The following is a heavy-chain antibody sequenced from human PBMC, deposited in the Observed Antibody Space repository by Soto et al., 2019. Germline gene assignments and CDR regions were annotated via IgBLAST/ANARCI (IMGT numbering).Heavy chain of an antibody. D-gene: IGHD3-22*01. J-gene: IGHJ2*01. V-gene: IGHV3-30*18. CDR3: AKDRTAPPWTMIGL. CDR2: ISHDGSKK. CDR1: GFIFSSYG. Sequence: VQLVESGGGMVQPGRSLKLSCAASGFIFSSYGMHWVRPAPGKGLEWVAVISHDGSKKYYADSVKGRFTISRDNSKNALYLQMNSLRAEDKAVYYCAKDRTAPPWTMIGLWGRGTLVTVSS.